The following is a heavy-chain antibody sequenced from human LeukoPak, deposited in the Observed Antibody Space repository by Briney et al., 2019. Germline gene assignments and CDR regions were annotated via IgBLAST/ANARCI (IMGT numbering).Heavy chain of an antibody. V-gene: IGHV1-46*01. D-gene: IGHD3-16*01. CDR2: INPSVGRT. J-gene: IGHJ4*02. Sequence: GASVKASCKASGYTFTRYYMHWVRQAPGQGLEWMGIINPSVGRTTYPQKFQGRVTLSSDTSTSTVYMDLGSLGSEDTAVYYCARADYVTNTWSSFDYWGQGTLVTVSS. CDR3: ARADYVTNTWSSFDY. CDR1: GYTFTRYY.